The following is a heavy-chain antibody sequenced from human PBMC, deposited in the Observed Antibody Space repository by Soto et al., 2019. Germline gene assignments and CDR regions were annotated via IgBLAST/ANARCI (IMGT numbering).Heavy chain of an antibody. V-gene: IGHV4-31*03. CDR3: ARYKRSPSIYDSSGYSGH. CDR1: GGSISSGGYY. D-gene: IGHD3-22*01. CDR2: IYYSGST. J-gene: IGHJ4*02. Sequence: SETLSLTCTVSGGSISSGGYYWSWIRQHPGKGLEWIGYIYYSGSTYYNPSLKSRVTISVDTSKNQFSLKLSSVTAADTAVYYCARYKRSPSIYDSSGYSGHWGQGTLVTVSS.